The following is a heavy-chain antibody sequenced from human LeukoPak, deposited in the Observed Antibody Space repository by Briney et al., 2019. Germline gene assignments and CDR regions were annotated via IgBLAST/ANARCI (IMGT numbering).Heavy chain of an antibody. CDR3: TMWSGSSYIEYFQH. J-gene: IGHJ1*01. Sequence: GRSLRLSCAASGLTFSHYGMHGVRQSPGKGRDWVALIWNDGSKKYYADSVKGRFTISRDNAKNTLYLQMDNLRAEDTAVYYCTMWSGSSYIEYFQHWGQGTLVTVSS. D-gene: IGHD1-26*01. CDR2: IWNDGSKK. CDR1: GLTFSHYG. V-gene: IGHV3-33*01.